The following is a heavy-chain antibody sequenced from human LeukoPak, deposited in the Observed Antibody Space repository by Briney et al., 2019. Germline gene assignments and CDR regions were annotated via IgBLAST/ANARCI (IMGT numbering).Heavy chain of an antibody. CDR3: AKVGGTTAAGAFDI. V-gene: IGHV3-30*18. Sequence: GGSLRLSCAASGFTFSSYAMSWVRQAPGKGLEWVAVISYDGSNKYYADSVKGRFTISRDNSKNTLYLQMNSLRAEDTAVYYCAKVGGTTAAGAFDIWGQGTMVTVSS. J-gene: IGHJ3*02. D-gene: IGHD6-25*01. CDR2: ISYDGSNK. CDR1: GFTFSSYA.